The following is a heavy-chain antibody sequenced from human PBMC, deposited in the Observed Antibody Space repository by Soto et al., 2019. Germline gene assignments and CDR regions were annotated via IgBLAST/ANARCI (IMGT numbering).Heavy chain of an antibody. CDR3: ARGELPLDYFDY. CDR1: GFTFSSYG. Sequence: GSLRLSCAASGFTFSSYGMHWVRQAPGKGLEWVAVIWYDGSNKYYADSVKGRFTISRDNSKNTLYLQMNSLRAEDTAVYYCARGELPLDYFDYWGQGTLVTVSS. V-gene: IGHV3-33*01. D-gene: IGHD1-1*01. J-gene: IGHJ4*02. CDR2: IWYDGSNK.